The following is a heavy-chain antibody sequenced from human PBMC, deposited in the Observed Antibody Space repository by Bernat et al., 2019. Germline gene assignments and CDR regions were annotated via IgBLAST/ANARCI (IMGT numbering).Heavy chain of an antibody. CDR2: ISSSSSYT. CDR1: GFTFSDYY. V-gene: IGHV3-11*05. Sequence: VQLVESGGGLVHPGGSLRLSCAASGFTFSDYYMSWIRQAPGKGLDWVSYISSSSSYTNYADSVKGRFTISRDNAKNSLYLQMNSLRAEDTAVYYWARGTSTSAPYMDVWGKGTTVTVSS. CDR3: ARGTSTSAPYMDV. J-gene: IGHJ6*03.